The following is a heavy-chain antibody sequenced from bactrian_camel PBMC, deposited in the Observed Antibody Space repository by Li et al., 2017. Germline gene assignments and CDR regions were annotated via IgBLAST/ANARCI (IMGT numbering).Heavy chain of an antibody. D-gene: IGHD2*01. CDR1: GNTYNLNC. CDR3: AASKSPTCGGRPSSSLSFGY. CDR2: FIYTFGRTT. V-gene: IGHV3S53*01. J-gene: IGHJ6*01. Sequence: HVQLVESGGGSVPPGGSVRLSCAASGNTYNLNCLGWFRQAPGMEREQVAVFIYTFGRTTRYADSVKGRFTISQDDAKNTVYLQMNSLKPEDTAIYYCAASKSPTCGGRPSSSLSFGYWGQGTQVTVS.